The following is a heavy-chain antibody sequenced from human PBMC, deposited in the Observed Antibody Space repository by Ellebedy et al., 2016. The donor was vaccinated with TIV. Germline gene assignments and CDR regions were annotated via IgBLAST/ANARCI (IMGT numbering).Heavy chain of an antibody. J-gene: IGHJ4*02. V-gene: IGHV3-23*01. CDR2: ISSSGVST. CDR1: GFTLSDYW. CDR3: AKLDSSGYYYGRFDY. D-gene: IGHD3-22*01. Sequence: GGSLRLSCEASGFTLSDYWMHWVRQAPGKGLEWVSSISSSGVSTDYADSVRGRVTISRDNSKNTLYLQMNSLRADDSAVYYCAKLDSSGYYYGRFDYWGQGTLVTVSS.